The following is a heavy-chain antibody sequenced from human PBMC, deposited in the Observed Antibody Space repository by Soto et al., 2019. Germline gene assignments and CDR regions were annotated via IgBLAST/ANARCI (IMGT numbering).Heavy chain of an antibody. V-gene: IGHV3-30-3*01. CDR2: ISYHGSNK. CDR3: ARGLVGQLASYSYCYGMDV. Sequence: QEQLVESGGGVVQPGRSLRVSCAASGPTFRNYAIHWVRQAPGQGLEWVAVISYHGSNKYYADSVKGRFSISRDNSKNTMYLQMNSLRAEDTAVYYCARGLVGQLASYSYCYGMDVWGQGTTVTVSS. J-gene: IGHJ6*02. D-gene: IGHD6-6*01. CDR1: GPTFRNYA.